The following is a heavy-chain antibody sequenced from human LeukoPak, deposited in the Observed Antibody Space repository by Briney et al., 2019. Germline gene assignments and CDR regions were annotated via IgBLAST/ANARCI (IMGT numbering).Heavy chain of an antibody. CDR2: ISGSADRT. CDR3: ASARVGATFHAFDI. D-gene: IGHD1-26*01. V-gene: IGHV3-23*01. CDR1: GFTFSSYA. Sequence: GESLRLSCAASGFTFSSYAMNWVRQAPGKGLEWVSAISGSADRTYSADSVKGRFTISRDNSKNTLYLQMNSLRVEDTAVYHCASARVGATFHAFDIWGQGTMVTVSS. J-gene: IGHJ3*02.